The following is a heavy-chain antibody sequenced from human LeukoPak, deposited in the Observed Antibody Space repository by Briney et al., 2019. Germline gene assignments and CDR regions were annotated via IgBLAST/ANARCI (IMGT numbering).Heavy chain of an antibody. CDR3: ARVSPWNYLDY. D-gene: IGHD1-1*01. CDR2: INPSGGST. Sequence: ASVKVSCKASGYTFTSYYMHWVRQAPGQGLEWMGIINPSGGSTSYAQKFQGRVTMTRDMSTSTVYMELSSLRSEDTAVYYCARVSPWNYLDYWGQGTLVTVSS. V-gene: IGHV1-46*01. CDR1: GYTFTSYY. J-gene: IGHJ4*02.